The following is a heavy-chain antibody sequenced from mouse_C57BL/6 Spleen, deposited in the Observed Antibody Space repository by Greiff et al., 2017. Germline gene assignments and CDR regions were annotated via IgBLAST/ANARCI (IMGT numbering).Heavy chain of an antibody. J-gene: IGHJ2*01. D-gene: IGHD3-1*01. Sequence: EVQGVESGGGLVKPGGSLKLSCAASGFTFSGYAMSWVRQTPEKRLEWVATISDGGSYTYSPDNVKGRFTISRDKAKNNLYLQMSHLKSEDTAMYYCARARAFDYWGQGTTLTVSS. V-gene: IGHV5-4*01. CDR2: ISDGGSYT. CDR3: ARARAFDY. CDR1: GFTFSGYA.